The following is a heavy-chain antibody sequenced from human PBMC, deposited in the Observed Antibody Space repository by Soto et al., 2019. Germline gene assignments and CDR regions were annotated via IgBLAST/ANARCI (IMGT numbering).Heavy chain of an antibody. CDR2: IIPIFGTA. Sequence: SVKVSCKASGGTFSSYAISWVRQAPGQGLEWMGGIIPIFGTANYAQKFQGRVTITADESTSTAYMELSSLRSEDTAVYYCARSTYYDSSGYYYGYFDLWGRGTLVTVSS. CDR1: GGTFSSYA. J-gene: IGHJ2*01. V-gene: IGHV1-69*13. CDR3: ARSTYYDSSGYYYGYFDL. D-gene: IGHD3-22*01.